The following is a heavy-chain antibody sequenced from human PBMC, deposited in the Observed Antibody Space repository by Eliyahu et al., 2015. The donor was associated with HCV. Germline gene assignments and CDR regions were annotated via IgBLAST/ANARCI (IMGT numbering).Heavy chain of an antibody. CDR1: GFMLSNYG. CDR2: ISYDGNNK. V-gene: IGHV3-30*18. CDR3: AKPRVETAIIDALDI. D-gene: IGHD5-24*01. Sequence: QVQLVESGGGVVQPGRSLRLSCAASGFMLSNYGIQWIRQAPGKGLEWVAVISYDGNNKYYADSVKGRFTISRDNSKNTLYLQMNSLRAEDTAVYYCAKPRVETAIIDALDIWGQGTMVTVSS. J-gene: IGHJ3*02.